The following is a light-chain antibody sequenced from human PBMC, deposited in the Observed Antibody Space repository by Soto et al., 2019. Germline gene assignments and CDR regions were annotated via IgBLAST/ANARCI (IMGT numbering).Light chain of an antibody. CDR1: QSVNSN. CDR3: QQYNNWPRT. V-gene: IGKV3-15*01. J-gene: IGKJ1*01. CDR2: GAS. Sequence: EIVMTQSPATLSVSPGERGTLSCRASQSVNSNLAWYQQKPGQAPRLLIYGASTRATGIPARFSGSGSGTEFTLIISSLQSEDLAIYYCQQYNNWPRTFGQGTKVEVK.